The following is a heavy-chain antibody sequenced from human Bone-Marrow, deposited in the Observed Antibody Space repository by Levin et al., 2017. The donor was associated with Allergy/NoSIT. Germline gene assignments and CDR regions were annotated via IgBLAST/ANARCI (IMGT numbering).Heavy chain of an antibody. CDR1: GGSISSGDYY. D-gene: IGHD3-10*01. CDR2: IYYSGST. V-gene: IGHV4-30-4*01. CDR3: ARDNTDYGSGALGAFDS. Sequence: SETLSLTCTVSGGSISSGDYYWSWIRQPPGKGLEWIGYIYYSGSTYYNPSLKSRVTISVDTSKNQFSLKLSSVTAADTAVYYCARDNTDYGSGALGAFDSWGQGTMVTVSS. J-gene: IGHJ3*02.